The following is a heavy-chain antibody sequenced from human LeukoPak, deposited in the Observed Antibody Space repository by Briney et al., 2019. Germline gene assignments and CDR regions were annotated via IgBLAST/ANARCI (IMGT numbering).Heavy chain of an antibody. Sequence: SETLSLTCTVSGGSISGYYLSWIRQPPGKGLEWIGYIYYSGSTNYNPSLTSRVTISVDRSKNQVSLKLSTVTAADTAVYYCATHVGKDRAFDTWGLGTVVTVSS. CDR2: IYYSGST. J-gene: IGHJ3*02. D-gene: IGHD1-26*01. V-gene: IGHV4-59*08. CDR3: ATHVGKDRAFDT. CDR1: GGSISGYY.